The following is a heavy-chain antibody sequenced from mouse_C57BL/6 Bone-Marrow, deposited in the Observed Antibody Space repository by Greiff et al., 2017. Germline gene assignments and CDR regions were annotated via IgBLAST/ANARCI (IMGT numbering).Heavy chain of an antibody. D-gene: IGHD1-1*01. CDR1: GYTFTSYW. CDR2: IHPSDSDT. V-gene: IGHV1-74*01. J-gene: IGHJ3*01. Sequence: QVQLKQPGAELVQPGASVKVSCKASGYTFTSYWMHWVKQRPGQGLEWIGRIHPSDSDTNYNQKFKGKATWTVDKSSSTAYMQLSSLTSEDSAVYYCAINFITFAYWGQGTLVTVSA. CDR3: AINFITFAY.